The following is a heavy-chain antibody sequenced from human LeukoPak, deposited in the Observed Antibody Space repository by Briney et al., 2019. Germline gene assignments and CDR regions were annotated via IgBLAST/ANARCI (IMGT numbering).Heavy chain of an antibody. CDR1: GYTFTSYG. V-gene: IGHV1-18*01. D-gene: IGHD2-15*01. Sequence: GASVKVSCKASGYTFTSYGITWVRQAPGQGLEWMGWITTYNGNTYYAQNFQGRVTMTADTSTSTAYMEVRCLRSDDTAVYYCARLSPPIASFCSGGTCYSGGFDPWGQGTLVTVSS. CDR2: ITTYNGNT. CDR3: ARLSPPIASFCSGGTCYSGGFDP. J-gene: IGHJ5*02.